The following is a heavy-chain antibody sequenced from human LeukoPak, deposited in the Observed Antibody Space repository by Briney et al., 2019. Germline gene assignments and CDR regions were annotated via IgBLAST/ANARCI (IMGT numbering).Heavy chain of an antibody. J-gene: IGHJ4*02. CDR1: GGSISSYY. Sequence: SETLSLTCTVSGGSISSYYWSWIRQPPGKGLEWIGCIYYSGSTNYNPSLKSRVTISVDTSKNQFSLKLSSVTAADTAVYYCARVYCSGGSCYPDYWGQGTLVTVSS. CDR3: ARVYCSGGSCYPDY. V-gene: IGHV4-59*01. D-gene: IGHD2-15*01. CDR2: IYYSGST.